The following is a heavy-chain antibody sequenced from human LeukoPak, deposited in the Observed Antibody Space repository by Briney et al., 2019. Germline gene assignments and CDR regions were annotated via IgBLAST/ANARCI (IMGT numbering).Heavy chain of an antibody. D-gene: IGHD3-22*01. CDR1: GDSISSYH. V-gene: IGHV4-59*01. Sequence: SETLSLTCTVSGDSISSYHWSWIRQPPGKGPEWIGYTSYSGGPNYNPSHKSRVTISVDTSKNQFSLKLTSVTAADTAVYYCAREYYGSSGYYNDYWGQGALVTVSS. CDR2: TSYSGGP. CDR3: AREYYGSSGYYNDY. J-gene: IGHJ4*02.